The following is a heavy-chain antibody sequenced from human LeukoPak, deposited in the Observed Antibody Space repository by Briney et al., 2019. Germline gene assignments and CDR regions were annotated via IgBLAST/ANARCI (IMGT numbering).Heavy chain of an antibody. V-gene: IGHV3-30*04. CDR1: GFTFSSYA. CDR2: ISYDGSNH. CDR3: ASDLDTMIVVVNVV. Sequence: GGSLRLSCAASGFTFSSYAMHWVRQAPGKGLERVAVISYDGSNHYYADSVQGRFTISRDNSKKTLYLQMNSLRAEDTAVYYCASDLDTMIVVVNVVWGQGTLVTVSS. D-gene: IGHD3-22*01. J-gene: IGHJ4*02.